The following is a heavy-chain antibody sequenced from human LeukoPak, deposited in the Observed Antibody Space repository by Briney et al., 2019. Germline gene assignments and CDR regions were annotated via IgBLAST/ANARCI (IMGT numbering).Heavy chain of an antibody. CDR3: ATHDVFVGYFDY. J-gene: IGHJ4*02. Sequence: GGSLRLSCAASGFTFNNYAMSWVRQVPGKGLEWVSAVSASGDTTDYADSVKGRFTISRDNSKHTVYLQMHSLSADDTATYYCATHDVFVGYFDYWGQGTLVTVSS. CDR2: VSASGDTT. D-gene: IGHD1-26*01. CDR1: GFTFNNYA. V-gene: IGHV3-23*01.